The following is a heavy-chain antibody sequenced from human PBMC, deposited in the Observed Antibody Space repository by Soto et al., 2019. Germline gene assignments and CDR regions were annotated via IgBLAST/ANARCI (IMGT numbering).Heavy chain of an antibody. CDR1: CYTFTTYS. Sequence: ASVEVSFKASCYTFTTYSLILFLQAPLQGLELMGFISGNDGNTNYAQKLQGIVTMTTDTSASTAYMEVRSLRSDETAVYFCARQKGIKNYYGMDVRGTGNTVNVSS. CDR2: ISGNDGNT. V-gene: IGHV1-18*01. J-gene: IGHJ6*04. D-gene: IGHD2-21*01. CDR3: ARQKGIKNYYGMDV.